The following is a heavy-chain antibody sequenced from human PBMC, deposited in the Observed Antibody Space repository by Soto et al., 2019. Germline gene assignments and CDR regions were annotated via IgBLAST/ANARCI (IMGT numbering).Heavy chain of an antibody. D-gene: IGHD3-22*01. V-gene: IGHV3-48*02. Sequence: GGSLRLSCAASGFTFSSYSMNWVRQAPGKGLEWVSYISSSSSTIYYADSVKGRFTISRDNAKNSLYLQMNSLRDEDTAVYYCARDGYYDSSGYYQGDWFDPWGQGTLVTVSS. CDR3: ARDGYYDSSGYYQGDWFDP. J-gene: IGHJ5*02. CDR1: GFTFSSYS. CDR2: ISSSSSTI.